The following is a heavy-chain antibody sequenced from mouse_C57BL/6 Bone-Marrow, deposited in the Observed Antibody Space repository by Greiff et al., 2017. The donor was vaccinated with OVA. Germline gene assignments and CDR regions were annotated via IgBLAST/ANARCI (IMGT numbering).Heavy chain of an antibody. CDR1: GFTFSDYG. V-gene: IGHV5-17*01. J-gene: IGHJ2*01. CDR2: ISSGSSTI. D-gene: IGHD1-1*01. Sequence: EVKVVESGGGLVKPGGSLKLSCAASGFTFSDYGMHWVRQAPEQGLEWVAYISSGSSTIYYADTVKGRFTISRDNAKNTLFLQVASLRSEDTGMYYCARQGYGSSYGYWGQGTTLTVSS. CDR3: ARQGYGSSYGY.